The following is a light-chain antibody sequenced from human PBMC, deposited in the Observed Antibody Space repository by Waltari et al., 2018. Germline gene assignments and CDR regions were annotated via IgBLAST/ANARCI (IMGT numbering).Light chain of an antibody. Sequence: QAALTQPAYVSGSPGQSITISCTGSNSDVGNYNLVSWYQKHPGKAPKLIIYEVTNRPSGISDRFSGFKTGNTASLTISGLQAEDEADYYCCSYAGSWIWVFGGGTELTVL. CDR2: EVT. J-gene: IGLJ3*02. CDR1: NSDVGNYNL. V-gene: IGLV2-23*02. CDR3: CSYAGSWIWV.